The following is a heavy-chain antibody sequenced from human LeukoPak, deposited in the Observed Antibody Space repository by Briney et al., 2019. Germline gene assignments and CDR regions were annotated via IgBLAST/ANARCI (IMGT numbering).Heavy chain of an antibody. J-gene: IGHJ6*02. Sequence: SETLSLTCAVYGGSFSGYYWSWIRQPPGKGLEWFGEINHSGSTNYNPSLKSRVTISVDTSKNQFSLKLSSVTAADTAVYYCARVIVVVPAAIIFGIYGMDVWGQGTTVTVSS. CDR1: GGSFSGYY. V-gene: IGHV4-34*01. CDR2: INHSGST. D-gene: IGHD2-2*02. CDR3: ARVIVVVPAAIIFGIYGMDV.